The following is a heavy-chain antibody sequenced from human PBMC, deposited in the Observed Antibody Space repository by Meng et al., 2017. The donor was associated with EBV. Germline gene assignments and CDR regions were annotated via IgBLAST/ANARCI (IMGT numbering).Heavy chain of an antibody. J-gene: IGHJ5*02. CDR1: GGSISSSSYY. D-gene: IGHD5-12*01. Sequence: QLRLQESGPGLVKPSETLSLTCTVSGGSISSSSYYWGWIRQPPGKGLEWIGSIYYSGSTYYNPSLKSRVTISVDTSKNQFSLKLSSVTAADTAVYYCARVVATIFTNWFDPWGQGTLVTVSS. CDR3: ARVVATIFTNWFDP. V-gene: IGHV4-39*07. CDR2: IYYSGST.